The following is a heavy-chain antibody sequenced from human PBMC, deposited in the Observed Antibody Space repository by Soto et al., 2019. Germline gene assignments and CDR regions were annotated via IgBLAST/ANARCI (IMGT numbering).Heavy chain of an antibody. V-gene: IGHV3-7*01. J-gene: IGHJ4*03. Sequence: VRQAPGKGLEWVATIKLDGREKHYLDSVEGRFTISRDHAENSMSLQMSSLRGEDTAVYFCVTELDGYFRVDSWSLGTQIIAPS. D-gene: IGHD1-1*01. CDR2: IKLDGREK. CDR3: VTELDGYFRVDS.